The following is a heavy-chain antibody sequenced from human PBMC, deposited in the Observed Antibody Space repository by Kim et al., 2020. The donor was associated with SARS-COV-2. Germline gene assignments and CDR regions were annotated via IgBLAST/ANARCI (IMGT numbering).Heavy chain of an antibody. CDR3: ASSPVTTPYFDY. CDR2: IYYSGST. J-gene: IGHJ4*02. CDR1: GGSISSGGYY. D-gene: IGHD4-4*01. V-gene: IGHV4-31*03. Sequence: SETLSLTCTVSGGSISSGGYYWSWIRQHPGKGLEWIGYIYYSGSTYYNPSLKSRVTISVDTSKNQFSLKLSSVTAADTAVYYCASSPVTTPYFDYWGQGTLVTVSS.